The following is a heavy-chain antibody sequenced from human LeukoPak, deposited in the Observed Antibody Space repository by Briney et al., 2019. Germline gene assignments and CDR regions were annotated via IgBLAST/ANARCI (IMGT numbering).Heavy chain of an antibody. CDR2: INPNSGGT. CDR1: GYTFTGYY. Sequence: ASVKVSCKASGYTFTGYYMHWVRQAPGQGLEWMGWINPNSGGTSYAQKFQGRVTMTRDTSISTAYMELSRLRSDDTAVYYCARAGGSYCTNGVCSTDYFDYWGQGTLVTVSS. J-gene: IGHJ4*02. V-gene: IGHV1-2*02. D-gene: IGHD2-8*01. CDR3: ARAGGSYCTNGVCSTDYFDY.